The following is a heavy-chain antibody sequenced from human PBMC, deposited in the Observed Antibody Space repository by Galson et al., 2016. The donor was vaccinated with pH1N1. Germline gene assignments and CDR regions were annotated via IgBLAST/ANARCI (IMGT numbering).Heavy chain of an antibody. CDR2: ITWNSHSI. Sequence: SLRLSCAASGFSFDDYAMQWVRQVPGKGLEWVAGITWNSHSIAYADSVKGRFTISRDNAKNSLYLQMNSLRAEDTAWYYCTKDKERTGWLQFGNFESWGQGTLVTVSS. CDR3: TKDKERTGWLQFGNFES. J-gene: IGHJ4*02. D-gene: IGHD5-24*01. CDR1: GFSFDDYA. V-gene: IGHV3-9*01.